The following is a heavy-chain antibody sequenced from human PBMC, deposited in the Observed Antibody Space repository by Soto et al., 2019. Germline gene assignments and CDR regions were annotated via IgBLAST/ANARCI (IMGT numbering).Heavy chain of an antibody. CDR2: ISYDGSNK. CDR3: AKAGGRWRFDY. Sequence: GGSLRLSCAASGFTFSSYAMHWVRQAPGKGLEWVAVISYDGSNKYYADSVKGRFTISRDNSKNTLYLQVNSLRADDTAVYYCAKAGGRWRFDYWGQGTLVTVSS. V-gene: IGHV3-30-3*01. D-gene: IGHD6-13*01. CDR1: GFTFSSYA. J-gene: IGHJ4*02.